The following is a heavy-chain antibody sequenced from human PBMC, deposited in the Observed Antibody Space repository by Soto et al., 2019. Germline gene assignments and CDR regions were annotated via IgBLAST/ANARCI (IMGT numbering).Heavy chain of an antibody. CDR1: GFTFSDYA. CDR2: VSHDGRNT. V-gene: IGHV3-30*18. Sequence: VQLVESGGGVVQPGRSLRLSCAASGFTFSDYAMHWVRQAPGKGLEWVAVVSHDGRNTHYADSVKGRFTISRDSSKNPVSLEMTSLRAEDPAVYYWAKGGRQWLVTSDFNYWGQGALVTVSS. J-gene: IGHJ4*02. CDR3: AKGGRQWLVTSDFNY. D-gene: IGHD6-19*01.